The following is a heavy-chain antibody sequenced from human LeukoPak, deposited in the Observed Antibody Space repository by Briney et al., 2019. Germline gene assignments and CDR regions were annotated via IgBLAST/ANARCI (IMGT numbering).Heavy chain of an antibody. CDR1: EYTFTGYY. V-gene: IGHV1-2*02. J-gene: IGHJ4*02. Sequence: GASVKVSCKASEYTFTGYYMHWVRQAPGQGLEWMGWINPNSGGTNYAQKFQGRVTMTRDTSISTAYMELSRLRSDDTAVYYCARESGDCSSTSCPFDYWGQGTLVTVSS. CDR2: INPNSGGT. CDR3: ARESGDCSSTSCPFDY. D-gene: IGHD2-2*01.